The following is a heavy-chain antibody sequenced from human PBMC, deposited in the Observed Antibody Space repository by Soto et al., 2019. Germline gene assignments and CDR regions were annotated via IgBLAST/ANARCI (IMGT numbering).Heavy chain of an antibody. J-gene: IGHJ6*02. CDR2: IVVGSGNT. CDR3: AANDFWSGYLNNYYDYYGMDV. V-gene: IGHV1-58*01. D-gene: IGHD3-3*01. Sequence: SVKVSCKASGFTFTSSAVQWVRQARGQRLEWIGWIVVGSGNTNYAQKFQERVTITRDMSTSTAYMELSSLRSEDTAVYYCAANDFWSGYLNNYYDYYGMDVWGQGTTVTVSS. CDR1: GFTFTSSA.